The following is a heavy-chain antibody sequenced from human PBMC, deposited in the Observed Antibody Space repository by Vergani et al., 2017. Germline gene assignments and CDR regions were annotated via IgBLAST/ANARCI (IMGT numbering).Heavy chain of an antibody. V-gene: IGHV1-69*08. Sequence: QVQLVQSGAEVKKPGSSVKVSCKASGGTFSSYTISWVRQALGQGLEWMGRIIPILGIANYAQKFQGRVTITADKSTSTAYMELSSLRSEDTAVYYCARDLYDSSGFSFDPWGQGTLVTVSS. CDR2: IIPILGIA. CDR1: GGTFSSYT. CDR3: ARDLYDSSGFSFDP. J-gene: IGHJ5*02. D-gene: IGHD3-22*01.